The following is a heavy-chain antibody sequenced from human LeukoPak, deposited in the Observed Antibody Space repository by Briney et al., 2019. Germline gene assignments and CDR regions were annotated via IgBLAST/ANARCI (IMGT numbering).Heavy chain of an antibody. Sequence: SQTLSLTCAISGDSVSSDSASWNSIRQSPSRCLEWLGRTYYMSKCSKWYNDYAVSVKSRITINPDTSKNQFSLQLNSVTPEDTAVYYCAREGTVGASPFNYWGQGTLVTVSS. CDR1: GDSVSSDSAS. J-gene: IGHJ4*02. CDR2: TYYMSKCSKWYN. D-gene: IGHD1-26*01. V-gene: IGHV6-1*01. CDR3: AREGTVGASPFNY.